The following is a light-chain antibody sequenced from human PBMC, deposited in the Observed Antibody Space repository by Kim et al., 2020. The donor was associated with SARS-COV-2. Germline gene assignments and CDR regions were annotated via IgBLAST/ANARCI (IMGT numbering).Light chain of an antibody. J-gene: IGLJ7*01. Sequence: KTIATACTGRGGRIDRNSVLWYQQRPGSAPTTVVYEDNQRPSGVPDRFSGSVDSTSNSASLTIAELKNEDEADYYCQSFDSSNHAVFGGGTQLTVL. CDR2: EDN. V-gene: IGLV6-57*02. CDR3: QSFDSSNHAV. CDR1: GGRIDRNS.